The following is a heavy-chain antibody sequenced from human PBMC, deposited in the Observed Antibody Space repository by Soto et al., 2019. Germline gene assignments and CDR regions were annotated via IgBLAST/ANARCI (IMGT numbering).Heavy chain of an antibody. CDR1: GGSINNYY. Sequence: SETLSHTCTVSGGSINNYYWSWIRQPPGKGLEWIGYIYDSGSTNYNPSLKSRVTMSVDTSKNQFSLNLSSVTAADTAVYYCAREHGFSYGLNYFDPWGQGTLVTVSS. D-gene: IGHD5-18*01. V-gene: IGHV4-59*01. J-gene: IGHJ5*02. CDR3: AREHGFSYGLNYFDP. CDR2: IYDSGST.